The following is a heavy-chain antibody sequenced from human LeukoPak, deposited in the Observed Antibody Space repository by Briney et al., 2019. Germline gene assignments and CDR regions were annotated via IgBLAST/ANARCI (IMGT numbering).Heavy chain of an antibody. CDR1: GGSISSYY. V-gene: IGHV4-59*01. CDR3: GITMVRGVIIYGIDY. Sequence: SETLSLTCTVSGGSISSYYWSWIRQPPGKGLEWIGYIYYSGSTNYNPSLKSRVTISVDTSKNQFSLKLSPVTAADTAVYYCGITMVRGVIIYGIDYWGQGTLVTVSS. CDR2: IYYSGST. D-gene: IGHD3-10*01. J-gene: IGHJ4*02.